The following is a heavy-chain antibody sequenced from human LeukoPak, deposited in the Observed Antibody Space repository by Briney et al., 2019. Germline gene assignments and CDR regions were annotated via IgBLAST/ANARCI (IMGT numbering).Heavy chain of an antibody. J-gene: IGHJ6*03. V-gene: IGHV1-69*06. D-gene: IGHD3-3*01. CDR2: IIPTFGTA. CDR3: ARSLFRFLEWSYRSYYYYYMDV. CDR1: GGTFSSYA. Sequence: ASVKVSCKASGGTFSSYAISWVRQAPGQGLEWMGGIIPTFGTANYAQKFQGRVTITADKSTSTAYMELSSLRSEDTAVYFCARSLFRFLEWSYRSYYYYYMDVWGKGTTVTVSS.